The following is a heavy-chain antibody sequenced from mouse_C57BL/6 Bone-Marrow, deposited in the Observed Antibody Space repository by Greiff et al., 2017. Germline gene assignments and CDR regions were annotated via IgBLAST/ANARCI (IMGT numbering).Heavy chain of an antibody. CDR3: ARSRSSDAIDY. CDR1: GYTFTSYW. D-gene: IGHD1-1*01. J-gene: IGHJ4*01. Sequence: QVQLQQPGAELVMPGASVKLSCKASGYTFTSYWMHWVKQRPGQGLEWIGEIDPSDSYTNSNQKFKGKSTLTVAKSSSTDYMQLSSLTSEDSAVYYCARSRSSDAIDYWGQGTSVTVSS. V-gene: IGHV1-69*01. CDR2: IDPSDSYT.